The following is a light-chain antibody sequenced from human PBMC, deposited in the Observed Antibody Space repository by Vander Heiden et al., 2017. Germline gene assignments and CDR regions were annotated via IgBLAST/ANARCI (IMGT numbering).Light chain of an antibody. CDR1: QSVSSSY. Sequence: DIALTQSPGTLFLSPGERATLSCRASQSVSSSYLAWYQQKPGQAPRLLIYGASSRATGIPDRFSGSGSGTDFTLTISRLEPEDFAVYYCQQYGSSLRTFGQGTKLEIK. CDR3: QQYGSSLRT. CDR2: GAS. J-gene: IGKJ2*01. V-gene: IGKV3-20*01.